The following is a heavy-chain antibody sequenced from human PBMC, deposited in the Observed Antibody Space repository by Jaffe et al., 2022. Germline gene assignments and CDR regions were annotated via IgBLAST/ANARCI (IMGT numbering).Heavy chain of an antibody. CDR3: ASRLGYCSGGSCYSPDDAFDI. CDR2: IYPGDSDT. D-gene: IGHD2-15*01. V-gene: IGHV5-51*03. J-gene: IGHJ3*02. CDR1: GYSFTSYW. Sequence: EVQLVQSGAEVKKPGESLKISCKGSGYSFTSYWIGWVRQMPGKGLEWMGIIYPGDSDTRYSPSFQGQVTISADKSISTAYLQWSSLKASDTAMYYCASRLGYCSGGSCYSPDDAFDIWGQGTMVTVSS.